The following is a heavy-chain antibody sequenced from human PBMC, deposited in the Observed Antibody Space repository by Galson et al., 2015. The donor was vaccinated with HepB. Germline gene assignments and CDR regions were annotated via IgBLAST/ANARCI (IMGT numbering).Heavy chain of an antibody. Sequence: SLRLSCAASGFTVSSNYMSWVRQAPGKGLEWVSVIYSGGSTYYADSVKGRFTISRDNSKNTLYLQMNSLRAEDTAVYYCAREKYITMVRGVISNTVNNWFDPWGQGTLVTVSS. J-gene: IGHJ5*02. CDR1: GFTVSSNY. V-gene: IGHV3-53*01. D-gene: IGHD3-10*01. CDR2: IYSGGST. CDR3: AREKYITMVRGVISNTVNNWFDP.